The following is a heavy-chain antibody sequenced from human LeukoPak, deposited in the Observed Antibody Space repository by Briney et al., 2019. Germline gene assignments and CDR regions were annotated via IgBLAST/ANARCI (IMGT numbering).Heavy chain of an antibody. Sequence: APVKVSCKASGYTFTDYYVHWVRQAPGQGLEWMGWINPNSADTNYAQKFQGRVTMTRDTSISTAYMELSRLRSDDTAVYYCARAPGLSPGSSLGYWGQGTLVTVSS. CDR2: INPNSADT. CDR1: GYTFTDYY. V-gene: IGHV1-2*02. CDR3: ARAPGLSPGSSLGY. J-gene: IGHJ4*02. D-gene: IGHD6-25*01.